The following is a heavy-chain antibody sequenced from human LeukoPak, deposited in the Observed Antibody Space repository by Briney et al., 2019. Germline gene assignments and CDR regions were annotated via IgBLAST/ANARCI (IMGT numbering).Heavy chain of an antibody. J-gene: IGHJ4*02. V-gene: IGHV4-59*01. Sequence: SETLSLTCTVSGGSLSNYYWSWIRQPPGKGLEWIGYIYYSGSINYNPSLKSRVTISVDTSKNHFSLKLTSVTAADTAVYYCARGLKPFDSWGQGTLVTVSS. CDR2: IYYSGSI. CDR1: GGSLSNYY. CDR3: ARGLKPFDS.